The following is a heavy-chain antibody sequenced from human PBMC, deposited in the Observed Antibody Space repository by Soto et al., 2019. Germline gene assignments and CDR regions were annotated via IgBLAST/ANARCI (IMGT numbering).Heavy chain of an antibody. CDR2: INPSGGST. CDR1: GYTFTSYY. Sequence: GASVKVSCKASGYTFTSYYMHWVRQAPGQGLEWMGIINPSGGSTSYAQKFQGRVTMTRDTSTSTVYMELSSLRSEDTAVYYCARDARSSSWYKGGYYFDYWGQGTLVTVSS. J-gene: IGHJ4*02. CDR3: ARDARSSSWYKGGYYFDY. V-gene: IGHV1-46*03. D-gene: IGHD6-13*01.